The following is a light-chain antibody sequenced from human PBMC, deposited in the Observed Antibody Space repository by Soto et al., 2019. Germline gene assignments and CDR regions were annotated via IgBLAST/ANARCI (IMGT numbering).Light chain of an antibody. CDR1: QNINNW. CDR3: QQYDGN. CDR2: DAS. J-gene: IGKJ3*01. V-gene: IGKV1-5*01. Sequence: IQLTQSPSTLSASVGDRVTLTCRASQNINNWLAWYQQKPGKAPKVLIYDASSLESGVPSRFSGSGSGTEFTLTISSLQPDDFATYYCQQYDGNFGPGTKV.